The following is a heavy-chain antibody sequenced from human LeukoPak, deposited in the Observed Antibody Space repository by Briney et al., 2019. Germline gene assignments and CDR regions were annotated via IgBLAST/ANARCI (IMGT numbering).Heavy chain of an antibody. D-gene: IGHD4-17*01. CDR1: GGSTISTTYY. Sequence: SETLSLTCTVSGGSTISTTYYWGWIRQPPGKDLEWIGSIYYTGNTYYNPSLKSRVTISVDTSKDQFSLKLSSVTAADTAVYFCAGDYGDYYFDYWGQGTLVTVSS. CDR3: AGDYGDYYFDY. V-gene: IGHV4-39*07. J-gene: IGHJ4*02. CDR2: IYYTGNT.